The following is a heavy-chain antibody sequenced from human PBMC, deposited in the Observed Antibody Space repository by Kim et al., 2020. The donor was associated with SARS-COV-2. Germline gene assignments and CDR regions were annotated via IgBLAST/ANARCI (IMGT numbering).Heavy chain of an antibody. Sequence: TANYAQKFQGRVTITADESTSTAYMELSSLRSEDTAVYYCARVGRGYFQHWGQGTLVTVSS. CDR3: ARVGRGYFQH. CDR2: TA. D-gene: IGHD2-15*01. V-gene: IGHV1-69*01. J-gene: IGHJ1*01.